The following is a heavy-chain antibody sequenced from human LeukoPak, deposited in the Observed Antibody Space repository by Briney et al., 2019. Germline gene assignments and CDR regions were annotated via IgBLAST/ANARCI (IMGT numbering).Heavy chain of an antibody. V-gene: IGHV3-30*04. Sequence: GGSLRLSCAASGFTFSSYAMHWVRQAPGKGLEGVAVISYDGSNKYYADSVKGRFTISRDNSKNTLYLQTNSLRAEDTAVYYCARGAFGEFQVYYFDYWGQGTLVTVSS. CDR2: ISYDGSNK. CDR3: ARGAFGEFQVYYFDY. J-gene: IGHJ4*02. D-gene: IGHD3-10*01. CDR1: GFTFSSYA.